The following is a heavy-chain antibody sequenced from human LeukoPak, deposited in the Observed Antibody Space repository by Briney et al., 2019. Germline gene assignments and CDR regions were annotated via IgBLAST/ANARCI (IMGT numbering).Heavy chain of an antibody. J-gene: IGHJ6*03. CDR3: ARDALPREVVYYYMDV. V-gene: IGHV1-18*01. D-gene: IGHD2-15*01. Sequence: ASVKVSCKASGYTFTSYGISWVRQAPGQGLEWMGWISAYNGNTNYAQKLQGRVTMTTDTSTSTAYMELRSLRSDDTAVYYCARDALPREVVYYYMDVWGKGTTVTVSS. CDR1: GYTFTSYG. CDR2: ISAYNGNT.